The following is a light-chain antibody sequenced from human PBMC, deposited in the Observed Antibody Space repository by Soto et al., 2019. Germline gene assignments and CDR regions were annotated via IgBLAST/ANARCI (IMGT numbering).Light chain of an antibody. CDR1: QSVSSY. CDR2: DAS. CDR3: QQRSNWPST. V-gene: IGKV3-11*01. J-gene: IGKJ2*01. Sequence: EIVLTQSPATLSLSPGDRATLSCRASQSVSSYLAWYQQKPGQAPRLLIYDASNRATGIPARFSGSGSGTDFTLTISSLEPEDSAVYYCQQRSNWPSTFGQGTKLEIK.